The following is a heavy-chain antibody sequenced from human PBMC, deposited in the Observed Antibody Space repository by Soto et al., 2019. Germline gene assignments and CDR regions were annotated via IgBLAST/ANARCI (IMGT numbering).Heavy chain of an antibody. Sequence: PGGSLRLSCAASGFTFSVYAMSWVRLAPGKGLEWVSAISSNCGRTFYADSLRGRFTISRDNSKSALYLQMNNLRAEDTAIYYCAKYSELPYEAYLQQWGQGTLVTVSS. J-gene: IGHJ1*01. CDR2: ISSNCGRT. CDR1: GFTFSVYA. CDR3: AKYSELPYEAYLQQ. D-gene: IGHD1-7*01. V-gene: IGHV3-23*01.